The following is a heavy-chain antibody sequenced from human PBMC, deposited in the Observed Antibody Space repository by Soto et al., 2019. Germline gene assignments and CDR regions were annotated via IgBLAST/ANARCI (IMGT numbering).Heavy chain of an antibody. CDR3: ARSGSIDY. Sequence: GGSLRLSCVVSGFTFSDHYMDWVRQAPGKGLEWVGRSRNKANSYTTEYAASVKGRFTVSRDDSKNSLYLQMNSLRPEDTAVYYCARSGSIDYWGRGTLVTVSS. J-gene: IGHJ4*02. CDR2: SRNKANSYTT. V-gene: IGHV3-72*01. CDR1: GFTFSDHY.